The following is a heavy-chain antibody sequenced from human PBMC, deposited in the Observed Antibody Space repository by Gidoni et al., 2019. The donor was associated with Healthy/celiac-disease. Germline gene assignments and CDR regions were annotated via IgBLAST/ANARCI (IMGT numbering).Heavy chain of an antibody. D-gene: IGHD1-26*01. Sequence: QVQLVQSGAEVKKPGSSVKVSCKASGGTFSSYAISWVRQAPGQGLEWMGGIIPIFGTANYAQKFQGRVTITADESTSTAYMERSSLRSEDTAVYYCWALNSGRNKGGEGYWGQGTLVTVSS. V-gene: IGHV1-69*01. CDR3: WALNSGRNKGGEGY. CDR1: GGTFSSYA. J-gene: IGHJ4*02. CDR2: IIPIFGTA.